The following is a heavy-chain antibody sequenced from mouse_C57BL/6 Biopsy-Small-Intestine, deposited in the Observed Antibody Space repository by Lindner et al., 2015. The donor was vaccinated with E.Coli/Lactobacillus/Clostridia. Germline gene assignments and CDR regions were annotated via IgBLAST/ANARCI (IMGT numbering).Heavy chain of an antibody. CDR3: ARSPY. CDR1: GYSFSGYF. CDR2: INPYNGDT. J-gene: IGHJ3*01. Sequence: VQLQESGPELVKPGDSVKISCKASGYSFSGYFMNWVMQSHGKSLEWIGRINPYNGDTFYNQKFKGKATLTVDESSNTAHMEVRSLTSEDSAVYYCARSPYWGQGTLVTVSA. V-gene: IGHV1-20*01.